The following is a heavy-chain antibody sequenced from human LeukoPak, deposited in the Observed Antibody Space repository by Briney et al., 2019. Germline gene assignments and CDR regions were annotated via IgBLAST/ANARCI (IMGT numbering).Heavy chain of an antibody. CDR3: ARSGQQLVKGYHYYMDV. CDR2: IKQDGSEK. CDR1: GFTFSSYW. V-gene: IGHV3-7*01. J-gene: IGHJ6*03. Sequence: GGSLRLSCAASGFTFSSYWMSWVRQAPGKGLEWVANIKQDGSEKYYVDSVKGRFTISRDNAKNSLYLQMNSLRAEDTAVYYCARSGQQLVKGYHYYMDVWGKGTTVTVSS. D-gene: IGHD6-6*01.